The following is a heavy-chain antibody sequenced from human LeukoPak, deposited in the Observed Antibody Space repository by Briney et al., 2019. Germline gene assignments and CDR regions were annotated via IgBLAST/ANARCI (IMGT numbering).Heavy chain of an antibody. V-gene: IGHV3-23*01. CDR1: GFTFSSYA. D-gene: IGHD2-2*02. CDR2: ISGSGGST. J-gene: IGHJ4*02. CDR3: TRDPGYTGSPIDS. Sequence: PGGSLRLSCAAFGFTFSSYAMSWVRQAPGKGLEWVSAISGSGGSTYYADSVKGRFTIPRDNSKNTLYLQMNSLRAEDTAIYYCTRDPGYTGSPIDSWGQGTLVTVSS.